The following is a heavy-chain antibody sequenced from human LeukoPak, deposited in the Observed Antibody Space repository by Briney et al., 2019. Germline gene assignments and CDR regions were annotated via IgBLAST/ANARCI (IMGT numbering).Heavy chain of an antibody. Sequence: ASVKVSCKASGYTFTSYGISWVRQAPGQGLEWMGWISAYNGNTNYAQKLQGRVTMTTDTSTSTDYMELRSLRSDDTAVYYCARRRYCGGDCHYFDPWGQGTLVTVSS. D-gene: IGHD2-21*02. CDR1: GYTFTSYG. CDR3: ARRRYCGGDCHYFDP. J-gene: IGHJ5*02. V-gene: IGHV1-18*01. CDR2: ISAYNGNT.